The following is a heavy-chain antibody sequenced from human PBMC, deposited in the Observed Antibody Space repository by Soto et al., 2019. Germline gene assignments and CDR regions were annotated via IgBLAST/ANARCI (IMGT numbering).Heavy chain of an antibody. V-gene: IGHV4-61*08. CDR2: IYYSGSN. CDR1: GGYISSGGYY. Sequence: SETLSLTCTVSGGYISSGGYYWSWIRQHPGKGLEWNGYIYYSGSNYYNPSLKSRVTISVDTSKNQFSLKLSSVTAAATAVYYCARFDYVDWFDPWGQGTLVTVSS. CDR3: ARFDYVDWFDP. D-gene: IGHD4-17*01. J-gene: IGHJ5*02.